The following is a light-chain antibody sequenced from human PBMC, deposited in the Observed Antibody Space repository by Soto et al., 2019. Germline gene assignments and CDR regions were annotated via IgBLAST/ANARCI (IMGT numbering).Light chain of an antibody. CDR1: STNIGAGYD. Sequence: QAVVTQPPSVSGAPGQTVTISCTGSSTNIGAGYDVHWYQQLPGTAPKLLIYGNSNRPSGVPDRFSGSKSGTSASLAITGLQAEDEADYYCQSYDSSLSGWVFGTGTKVTVL. J-gene: IGLJ1*01. CDR3: QSYDSSLSGWV. V-gene: IGLV1-40*01. CDR2: GNS.